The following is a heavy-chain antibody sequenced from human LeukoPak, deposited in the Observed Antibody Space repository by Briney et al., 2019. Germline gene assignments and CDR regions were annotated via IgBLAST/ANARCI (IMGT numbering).Heavy chain of an antibody. J-gene: IGHJ4*02. CDR2: VIPLFETT. Sequence: SVKLSCKASGGTFPSYAISWVRRAPGQGLEWMGSVIPLFETTNFAQQFQGRVTVTTDVSTSTAYMDLRSLRSEDTAVYYCATDHNTGYFDYWGQGTLVTVSS. V-gene: IGHV1-69*05. D-gene: IGHD1-1*01. CDR3: ATDHNTGYFDY. CDR1: GGTFPSYA.